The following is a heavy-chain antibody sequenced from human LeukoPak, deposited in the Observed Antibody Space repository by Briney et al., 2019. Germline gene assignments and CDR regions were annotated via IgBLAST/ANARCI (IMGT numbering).Heavy chain of an antibody. Sequence: ASVKGSCKASGGTFSSYAISWGRQAPGQRLEWMGGIIPIFGTANYAQKFQGRVTITTDESTSTAYMELSSLRSEDTAVYYCASAPGIAVAGTNDAFDIWGQGTMVTVSS. CDR2: IIPIFGTA. D-gene: IGHD6-19*01. V-gene: IGHV1-69*05. CDR1: GGTFSSYA. J-gene: IGHJ3*02. CDR3: ASAPGIAVAGTNDAFDI.